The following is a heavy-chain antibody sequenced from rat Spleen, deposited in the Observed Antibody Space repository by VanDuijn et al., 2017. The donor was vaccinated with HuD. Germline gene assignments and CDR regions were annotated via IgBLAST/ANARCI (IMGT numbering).Heavy chain of an antibody. CDR3: TATYYGYISYSDY. CDR1: GYSITSSYR. J-gene: IGHJ2*01. D-gene: IGHD1-9*01. CDR2: IDSAGTT. V-gene: IGHV3-3*01. Sequence: VQLQESGPGLVKPSQSLSLTCSVPGYSITSSYRWNWIRKFPGNRLEWMGYIDSAGTTNYNPSLKSRISISRDTSKNQFFLQVNSVTTEDTGTYYCTATYYGYISYSDYWGQGVMVTVSS.